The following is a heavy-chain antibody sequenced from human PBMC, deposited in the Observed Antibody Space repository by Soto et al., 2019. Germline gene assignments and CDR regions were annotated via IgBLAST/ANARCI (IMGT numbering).Heavy chain of an antibody. J-gene: IGHJ6*02. D-gene: IGHD2-8*01. Sequence: ASVKVSCKASGYSFTDYYIHWVRQAPGQGLEWLGRINPKSGGTSTAQKFQGWVTMTTDTSISTASMELTRLTSDDTAIYYCARGDSTDCSNGVCSFFYNHDMDDWGQGTTVTVSS. CDR3: ARGDSTDCSNGVCSFFYNHDMDD. CDR1: GYSFTDYY. V-gene: IGHV1-2*04. CDR2: INPKSGGT.